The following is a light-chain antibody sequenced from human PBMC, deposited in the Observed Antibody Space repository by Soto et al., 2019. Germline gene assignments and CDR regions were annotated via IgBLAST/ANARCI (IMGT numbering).Light chain of an antibody. CDR2: GAS. V-gene: IGKV3-15*01. J-gene: IGKJ1*01. CDR3: QQYNTWPPGT. Sequence: EIVMTQSPVTLSVSPGERATLSCRASQSVSSNLAWYQQTPGQAPRLLIHGASTRATGIPARFSGSGSGTEFTLTISSLQSEDSALYYCQQYNTWPPGTFGQGTKVEIK. CDR1: QSVSSN.